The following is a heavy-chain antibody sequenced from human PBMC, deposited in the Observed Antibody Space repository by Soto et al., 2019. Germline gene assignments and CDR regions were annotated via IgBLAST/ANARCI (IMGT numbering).Heavy chain of an antibody. CDR3: ARLAVAGVLLDY. J-gene: IGHJ4*02. CDR2: INHSGST. D-gene: IGHD6-19*01. CDR1: GGSFSGYY. Sequence: SETLSLTCAVYGGSFSGYYWSWIRQPPGKGLEWIGEINHSGSTNYNPSLKSRVTISVDTSKNQFSLKLSSVTAADTAVYYCARLAVAGVLLDYWGQGTLVTVSS. V-gene: IGHV4-34*01.